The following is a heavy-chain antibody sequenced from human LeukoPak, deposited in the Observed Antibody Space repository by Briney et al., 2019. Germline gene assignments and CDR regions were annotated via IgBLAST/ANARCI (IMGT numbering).Heavy chain of an antibody. J-gene: IGHJ6*03. D-gene: IGHD3-3*01. CDR3: ARPNYDFWSGYYHYYYMDV. V-gene: IGHV4-34*01. CDR2: INHSGST. CDR1: GGSFSGYY. Sequence: SETLSLTCAVYGGSFSGYYWSWIRQPPGKGLEWIGEINHSGSTNYNPSLKSRVTIPVDTSKNQFSLKLSSVTAADTAVYYCARPNYDFWSGYYHYYYMDVWGKGTTVTVSS.